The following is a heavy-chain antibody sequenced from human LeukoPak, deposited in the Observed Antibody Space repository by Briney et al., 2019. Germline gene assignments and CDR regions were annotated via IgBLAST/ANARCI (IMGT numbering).Heavy chain of an antibody. J-gene: IGHJ4*02. CDR1: GFTFSSYW. Sequence: GGSLRLSCAASGFTFSSYWMSWVRQAPGKGLEWVANIKQDGSEKYYVDSVKGRFTISRDNAKNSLYLQMNSLRAEDTAVYYCARPRRVGIVATNDKGDYYFDYWGQGTLVTVSS. D-gene: IGHD5-12*01. CDR3: ARPRRVGIVATNDKGDYYFDY. CDR2: IKQDGSEK. V-gene: IGHV3-7*01.